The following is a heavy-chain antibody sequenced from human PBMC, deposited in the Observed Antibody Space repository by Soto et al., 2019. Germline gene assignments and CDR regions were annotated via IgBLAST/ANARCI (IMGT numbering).Heavy chain of an antibody. Sequence: VQLEESGGGLVQPGGSLRLSCAASGFTFSTYWMHWVRQAPGEGLVWVSRINSDGSITNYADSVKGRFTISRDNAKSTLYLQMNSLRAEDTAVYYCARAPVYSASWYVGYWGQGTLVTVSS. V-gene: IGHV3-74*01. CDR3: ARAPVYSASWYVGY. CDR2: INSDGSIT. J-gene: IGHJ4*02. CDR1: GFTFSTYW. D-gene: IGHD6-13*01.